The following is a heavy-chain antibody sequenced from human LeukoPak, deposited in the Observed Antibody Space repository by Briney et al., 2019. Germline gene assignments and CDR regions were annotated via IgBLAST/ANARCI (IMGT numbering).Heavy chain of an antibody. CDR1: GITFRSYG. V-gene: IGHV3-33*01. CDR3: ARGDYGDRDLDY. J-gene: IGHJ4*02. Sequence: GGSLRLSCAASGITFRSYGMHWVRQAPGKGLEWVAFIWYDGSNKYYADSVKGRFTISRDNSRNTLFLQMNSLRDEDTAVYYCARGDYGDRDLDYWGQGTLVTVSS. CDR2: IWYDGSNK. D-gene: IGHD4-17*01.